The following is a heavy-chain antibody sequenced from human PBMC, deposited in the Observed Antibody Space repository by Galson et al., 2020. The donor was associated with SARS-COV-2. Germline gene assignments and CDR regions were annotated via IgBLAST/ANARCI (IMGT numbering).Heavy chain of an antibody. J-gene: IGHJ4*02. D-gene: IGHD6-19*01. CDR3: AKDHDKVAGKEPADY. Sequence: GESLKISCAASGFTFSSYAMHWVRQAPGKGLEWVAVISYDGSNKYYADSVKGRFTISRDNSKNTLYLQLNSLRAEDTAVYYCAKDHDKVAGKEPADYWGQGTLITVTS. CDR1: GFTFSSYA. CDR2: ISYDGSNK. V-gene: IGHV3-30*07.